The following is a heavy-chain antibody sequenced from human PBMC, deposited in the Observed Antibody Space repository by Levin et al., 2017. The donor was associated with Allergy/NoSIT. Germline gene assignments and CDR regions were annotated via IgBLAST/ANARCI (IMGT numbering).Heavy chain of an antibody. CDR3: AKSLAVVAARDGDMYGMDV. D-gene: IGHD2-15*01. Sequence: GGSLRLSCAASGFTFSSYAMSWVRQAPGKGLEWVSAISGSGGSTYYADSVKGRFTISRDNSKNTLYLQMNSLRAEDTAVYYCAKSLAVVAARDGDMYGMDVWGQGTTVTVSS. J-gene: IGHJ6*02. CDR2: ISGSGGST. CDR1: GFTFSSYA. V-gene: IGHV3-23*01.